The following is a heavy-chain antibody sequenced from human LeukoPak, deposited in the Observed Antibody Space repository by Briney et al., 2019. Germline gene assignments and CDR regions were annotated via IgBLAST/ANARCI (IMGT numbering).Heavy chain of an antibody. D-gene: IGHD1-26*01. CDR2: ISWNSGNI. J-gene: IGHJ4*02. CDR1: GFTFDDYA. CDR3: AKDIASGSHYYFDY. V-gene: IGHV3-9*01. Sequence: GRSLRLSCAASGFTFDDYAMHWVRQAPGKGLEWVSGISWNSGNIGYADSVKGRFTISRDNAKNSLYLQLNSLRAEDTALYYCAKDIASGSHYYFDYWGQGTLVTVSS.